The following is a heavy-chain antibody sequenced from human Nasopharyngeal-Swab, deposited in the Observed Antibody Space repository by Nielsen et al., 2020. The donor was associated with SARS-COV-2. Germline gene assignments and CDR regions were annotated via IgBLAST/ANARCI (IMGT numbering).Heavy chain of an antibody. CDR1: GGSFSGYY. D-gene: IGHD3-10*01. CDR3: ARSRAALLWFGESRHLFDY. J-gene: IGHJ4*02. V-gene: IGHV4-34*01. Sequence: GSLRLSCAVYGGSFSGYYWSWIRQPPGKGLEWIGEINHSGSTKYNPSPKSRVTISVDTSKNQFSLKLSSVTAAETAVYYCARSRAALLWFGESRHLFDYWGQGTLVTVSS. CDR2: INHSGST.